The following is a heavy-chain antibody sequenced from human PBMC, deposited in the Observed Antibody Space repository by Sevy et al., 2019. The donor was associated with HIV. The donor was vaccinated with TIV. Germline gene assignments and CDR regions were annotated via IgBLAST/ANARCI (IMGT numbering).Heavy chain of an antibody. V-gene: IGHV4-59*08. CDR3: AGENAWGKGYS. CDR1: GGSITSLY. CDR2: IYYNGHI. D-gene: IGHD1-26*01. J-gene: IGHJ4*02. Sequence: SETLSLTCTVSGGSITSLYWNWIRQPPGKGLEWIANIYYNGHINYNPSLKSRVTLSLDTSKNQFSLRLSSVTAADTAMYYCAGENAWGKGYSWGQGTLVTISS.